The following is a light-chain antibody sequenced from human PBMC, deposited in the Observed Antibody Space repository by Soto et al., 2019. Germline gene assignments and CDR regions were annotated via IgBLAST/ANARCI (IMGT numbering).Light chain of an antibody. CDR2: DAT. Sequence: EVVLTQSPATLSLSPGERATLSCRASQRITSYLAWYQQKPGQAPRLLIYDATNRVAGVPARFSGSRSGTDFTLTISSLQSEDFAVYYCQQYDNWPWTFGQGTKVDIK. J-gene: IGKJ1*01. CDR1: QRITSY. CDR3: QQYDNWPWT. V-gene: IGKV3-11*01.